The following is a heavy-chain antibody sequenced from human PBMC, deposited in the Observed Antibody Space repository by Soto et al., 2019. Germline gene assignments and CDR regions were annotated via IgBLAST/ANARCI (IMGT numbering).Heavy chain of an antibody. D-gene: IGHD3-10*01. V-gene: IGHV4-59*01. CDR3: ARDIIYGMDV. CDR1: GGSIGSYY. Sequence: SETLSLTCTVSGGSIGSYYWSWIRQPPGKGLEWIGYIYYSGSTNYNPSLKSRVTISVDTSKNQFSLKLSSVTAADTAVYYCARDIIYGMDVWGQGTTVTVSS. CDR2: IYYSGST. J-gene: IGHJ6*02.